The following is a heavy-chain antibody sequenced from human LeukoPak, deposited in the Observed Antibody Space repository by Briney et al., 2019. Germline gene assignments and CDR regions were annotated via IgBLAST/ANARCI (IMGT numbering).Heavy chain of an antibody. J-gene: IGHJ4*02. D-gene: IGHD4-17*01. CDR1: GFTFDNYV. CDR3: AKPYGDYEYYFDY. Sequence: GGSLRLSCAASGFTFDNYVMAWFRQAPGKGLEWVSTISAVFANTYSADSVKGRFTISRDNSKSTLYLQMNSLRAEDTAVYYCAKPYGDYEYYFDYWGQGTLVTVSS. V-gene: IGHV3-23*01. CDR2: ISAVFANT.